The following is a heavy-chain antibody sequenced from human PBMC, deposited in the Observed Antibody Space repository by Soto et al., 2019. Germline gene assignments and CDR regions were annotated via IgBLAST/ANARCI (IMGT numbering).Heavy chain of an antibody. CDR3: AKDEYYDSNNWFDP. CDR1: GGSISSGDYY. V-gene: IGHV4-30-4*01. Sequence: SETLSLTCTVSGGSISSGDYYWSWIRQPPGKGLEWIGYIYYSGSTYYNPSLKSRVTISVDTSKNQFSLKLSSVTAADTAVYYCAKDEYYDSNNWFDPWGQGTLVTVSS. CDR2: IYYSGST. J-gene: IGHJ5*02. D-gene: IGHD3-22*01.